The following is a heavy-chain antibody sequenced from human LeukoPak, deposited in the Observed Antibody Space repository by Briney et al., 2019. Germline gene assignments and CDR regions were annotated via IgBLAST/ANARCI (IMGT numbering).Heavy chain of an antibody. CDR1: GFPFSSYG. V-gene: IGHV3-30*18. CDR3: AKPLYVDIVVLDY. D-gene: IGHD5-12*01. CDR2: ISYDGSNK. J-gene: IGHJ4*02. Sequence: GGSLRLSCAASGFPFSSYGMHWVRQAPGKGLEWVAVISYDGSNKYYADSVKGRFTISRDNSKNTLYLQMNSLRAEDTAVYYCAKPLYVDIVVLDYWGQGTLVTVSS.